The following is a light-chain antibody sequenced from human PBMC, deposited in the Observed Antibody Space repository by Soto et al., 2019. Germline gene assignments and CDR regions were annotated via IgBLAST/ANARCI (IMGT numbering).Light chain of an antibody. CDR1: QTISRY. V-gene: IGKV1-39*01. Sequence: DTQMTQSPSSLSASVGGRVTISCRTSQTISRYLNWYQQKPGKAPKLLIYAASNLQGGVPSRFSGSGSGTDFTLTISSLQPEDFATYYCHQSFTSPWTFGQGTKVDIK. CDR2: AAS. J-gene: IGKJ1*01. CDR3: HQSFTSPWT.